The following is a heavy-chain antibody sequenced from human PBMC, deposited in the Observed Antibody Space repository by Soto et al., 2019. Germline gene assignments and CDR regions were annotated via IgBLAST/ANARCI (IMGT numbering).Heavy chain of an antibody. D-gene: IGHD2-2*01. J-gene: IGHJ6*02. CDR3: ASPSTAYNYYYGMDV. CDR1: GGTFSSYA. CDR2: IIPIFGTS. V-gene: IGHV1-69*12. Sequence: QVQLVQSGAEVKKPGSSVKVSCKASGGTFSSYAISWVRQAPGQGLEWMGGIIPIFGTSNYAQEFQGRVTITADESTSTAYMELSSLRSEDTAVYYCASPSTAYNYYYGMDVWGQGTTVTVSS.